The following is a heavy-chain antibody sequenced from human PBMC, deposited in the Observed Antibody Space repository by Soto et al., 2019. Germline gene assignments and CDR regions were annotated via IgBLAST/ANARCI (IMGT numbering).Heavy chain of an antibody. J-gene: IGHJ4*02. CDR2: IYYSGST. CDR1: GGSISSGGYY. V-gene: IGHV4-31*03. D-gene: IGHD3-3*01. CDR3: ARGNDDFWSGAIDY. Sequence: QVQLQESGPGLVKPSQTLSLTCTVSGGSISSGGYYWSWIRQHPGKGLEWIGYIYYSGSTYYNPSLKSRVTKSVDTSKNQFSRKLSSVTAADTAVYYCARGNDDFWSGAIDYWGQGTLVTVSS.